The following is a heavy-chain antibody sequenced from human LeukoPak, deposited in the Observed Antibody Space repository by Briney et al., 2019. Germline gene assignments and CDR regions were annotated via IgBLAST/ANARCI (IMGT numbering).Heavy chain of an antibody. D-gene: IGHD3-9*01. CDR1: GGTFSSYA. Sequence: GASVKVSCKASGGTFSSYAISWVRQAPGQGLEWMGGIIPIFGTANYAQKFRGRVTITADESASTAYMELSSLRSEDTAVYYCARGSRDYDILTGYYMEGTPNPNWFDPWGQGTLVTVSS. CDR3: ARGSRDYDILTGYYMEGTPNPNWFDP. CDR2: IIPIFGTA. V-gene: IGHV1-69*13. J-gene: IGHJ5*02.